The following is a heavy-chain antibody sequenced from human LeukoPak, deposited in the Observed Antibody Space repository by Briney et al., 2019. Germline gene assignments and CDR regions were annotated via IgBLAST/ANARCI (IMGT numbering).Heavy chain of an antibody. J-gene: IGHJ4*02. CDR3: ARGVYYYGSGSYEY. CDR2: IYYSGST. Sequence: SETLSLTCTVSGGSISSSSYYWGWIRQPPGKGLEWIGSIYYSGSTYYNPSLKSRVTISVDTSKNQFSLKLSSVTAADTAVYYCARGVYYYGSGSYEYWGQGTLVTVSS. V-gene: IGHV4-39*07. CDR1: GGSISSSSYY. D-gene: IGHD3-10*01.